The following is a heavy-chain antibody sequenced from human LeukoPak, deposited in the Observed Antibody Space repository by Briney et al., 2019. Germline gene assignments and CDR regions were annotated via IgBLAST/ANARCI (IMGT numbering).Heavy chain of an antibody. V-gene: IGHV3-23*01. D-gene: IGHD3-10*01. CDR3: AKDQDPHSYGSGSYALFDY. Sequence: GGSLRLSCVASGFSFTTHAMGWVRQAPGKGLEWVSHISGSGGSTKYSGSVKGRFTISRDNSKNTLYLQITSLRADDTAVYYCAKDQDPHSYGSGSYALFDYWGQGTLVTVSS. CDR1: GFSFTTHA. J-gene: IGHJ4*02. CDR2: ISGSGGST.